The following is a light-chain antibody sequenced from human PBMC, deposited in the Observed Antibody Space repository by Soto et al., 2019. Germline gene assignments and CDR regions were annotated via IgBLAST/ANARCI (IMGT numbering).Light chain of an antibody. J-gene: IGKJ5*01. CDR1: QSLTATY. V-gene: IGKV3-20*01. CDR2: GAS. Sequence: EIVLTQSPGTLSLSPGERATLSCRVSQSLTATYLAWYQQKPGQAPRLLIYGASSRATGIPDRFSGSGSGTDFTLTISRLEPEDFAVYYCQFYGSSLITFGQGTRLEIK. CDR3: QFYGSSLIT.